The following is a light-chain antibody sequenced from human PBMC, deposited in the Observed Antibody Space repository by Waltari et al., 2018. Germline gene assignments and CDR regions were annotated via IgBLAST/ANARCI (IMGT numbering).Light chain of an antibody. Sequence: QSSLTQPASVSGSPGQSIPISCTGTSSDHGTYKRVSWYQQHPGKAPKPLIYAVSKRPSGVSDRFSGSKSGDMASLTISGLQPEDEAEYFCSSYAGSSKGVFGGGTKVTVL. CDR3: SSYAGSSKGV. CDR1: SSDHGTYKR. J-gene: IGLJ2*01. CDR2: AVS. V-gene: IGLV2-23*02.